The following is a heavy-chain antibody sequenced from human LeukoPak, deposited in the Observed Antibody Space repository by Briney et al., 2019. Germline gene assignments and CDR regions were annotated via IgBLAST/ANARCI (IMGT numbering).Heavy chain of an antibody. CDR1: GDSVSSNSVA. CDR2: TYYRSKWYN. CDR3: ARLRESFTMMENFDY. V-gene: IGHV6-1*01. J-gene: IGHJ4*02. Sequence: SQTLSLTFAISGDSVSSNSVAWNWLRQSPSRGLEWLGRTYYRSKWYNDYAVSVKSRITINPDASKNQFSLHLNSVTPEDTAVYYCARLRESFTMMENFDYWGQGTLVTVSS. D-gene: IGHD3-22*01.